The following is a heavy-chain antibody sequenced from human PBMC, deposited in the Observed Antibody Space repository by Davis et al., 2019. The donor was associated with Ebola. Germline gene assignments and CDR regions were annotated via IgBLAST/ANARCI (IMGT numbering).Heavy chain of an antibody. CDR2: INAGNGNT. CDR3: ASGSYYSLEYFQH. D-gene: IGHD1-26*01. J-gene: IGHJ1*01. V-gene: IGHV1-3*01. CDR1: GYTFTSYA. Sequence: ASVTVSCKASGYTFTSYAMHWVRQAPGQRLEWMGWINAGNGNTKYSKKFQGRVTITRDTSASTAYMELSSLRSEDTAVYYCASGSYYSLEYFQHWGQGTLVTVSS.